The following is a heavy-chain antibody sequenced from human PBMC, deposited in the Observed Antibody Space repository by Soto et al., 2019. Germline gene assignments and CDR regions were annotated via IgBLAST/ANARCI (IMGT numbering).Heavy chain of an antibody. CDR1: GGTFSSYT. CDR3: AREEAYYDILAGSYYSASFDY. J-gene: IGHJ4*02. Sequence: QVQLVQSGAEVKKPGSSVKVSCTASGGTFSSYTISWVRQAPGQGLEWMGRIIPILGIANYAQKFQGRVTITADKSTRXSXPXXSSLRSEDTAVDYCAREEAYYDILAGSYYSASFDYWGQGTLVTVSS. V-gene: IGHV1-69*08. CDR2: IIPILGIA. D-gene: IGHD3-9*01.